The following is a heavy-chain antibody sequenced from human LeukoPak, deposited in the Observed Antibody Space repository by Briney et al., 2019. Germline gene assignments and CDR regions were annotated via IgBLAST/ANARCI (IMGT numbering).Heavy chain of an antibody. CDR3: AKDTYYDILTYSPSFDY. D-gene: IGHD3-9*01. CDR1: GFTFSSYA. CDR2: ISGSGGST. V-gene: IGHV3-23*01. Sequence: GSLRLSCAASGFTFSSYAMSWVRQAPGKGLEWVSAISGSGGSTYYADSVKGRFTISRDNSKNTLYLQMNSLRAEDTAVYYCAKDTYYDILTYSPSFDYWGQGTLVTVSS. J-gene: IGHJ4*02.